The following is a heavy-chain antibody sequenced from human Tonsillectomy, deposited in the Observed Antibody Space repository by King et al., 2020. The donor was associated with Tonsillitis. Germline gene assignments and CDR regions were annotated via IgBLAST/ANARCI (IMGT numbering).Heavy chain of an antibody. CDR1: GFTFSGYW. J-gene: IGHJ6*02. CDR2: IKRDGSEK. V-gene: IGHV3-7*01. CDR3: ARDPDTSMGTYYYGMDV. Sequence: VQLVQSGGGLVQPGGSLRLSCAASGFTFSGYWMNWVRQAPGKGLEWVANIKRDGSEKYYVDSVKDRFTISRDNAKNSLSLQMNSLRAEDTAVYYCARDPDTSMGTYYYGMDVWGQGTTVTVSS. D-gene: IGHD5-18*01.